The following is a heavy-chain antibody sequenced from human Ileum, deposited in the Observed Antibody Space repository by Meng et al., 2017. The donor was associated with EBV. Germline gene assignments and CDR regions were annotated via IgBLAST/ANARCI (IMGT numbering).Heavy chain of an antibody. CDR1: GYSISSTNW. CDR3: ARNVPGTSAYYD. CDR2: IYYSGST. V-gene: IGHV4-28*01. Sequence: QVQLPESGPGLVKPSVTLSLTCAVSGYSISSTNWWGWIRQPQGKGLEWIGYIYYSGSTSYNPSLKSRVTMSVDTYKNQFSLNLNSVTAVDTAVYYCARNVPGTSAYYDWGQGTLVTVSS. J-gene: IGHJ4*02. D-gene: IGHD3-22*01.